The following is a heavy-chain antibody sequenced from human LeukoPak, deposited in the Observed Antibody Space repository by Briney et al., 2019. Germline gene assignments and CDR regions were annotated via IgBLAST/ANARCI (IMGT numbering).Heavy chain of an antibody. V-gene: IGHV3-11*04. CDR3: ARGNNWNYVYWFDP. Sequence: GGSLRLSCAASGFTFSDYYMSWIRQAPGKGLEWVSYISSSGSTIYYADSVKGRFTISRDNAKNSLYLQMNSLRAEDTAVYYCARGNNWNYVYWFDPWGQGTLVTVSS. CDR2: ISSSGSTI. J-gene: IGHJ5*02. D-gene: IGHD1-7*01. CDR1: GFTFSDYY.